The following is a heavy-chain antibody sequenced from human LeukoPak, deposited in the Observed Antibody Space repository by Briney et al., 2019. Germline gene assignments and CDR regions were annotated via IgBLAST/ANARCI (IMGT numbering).Heavy chain of an antibody. D-gene: IGHD4-17*01. CDR1: GYTFTSYG. Sequence: GASVKVSCKASGYTFTSYGISWVRQAPGQGLEWMGWINTNTGNPTYAQGFTGRFVFSLDTSVSTAYLQISSLKAEDTAVYYCARVDDYGDYGRAFDIWGQGTMVTVSS. J-gene: IGHJ3*02. V-gene: IGHV7-4-1*02. CDR2: INTNTGNP. CDR3: ARVDDYGDYGRAFDI.